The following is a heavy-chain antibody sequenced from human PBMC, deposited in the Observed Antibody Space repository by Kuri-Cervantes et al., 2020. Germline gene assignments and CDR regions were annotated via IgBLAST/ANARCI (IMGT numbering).Heavy chain of an antibody. Sequence: GSLRLSCTVSGGSISSYYWSWIRQPPGKGLEWIGYIYYSGSTNYNPSLKSRVTISVDTPKNQFSLKLSSVTAADTAVYYCARVQRGSGWYYFDYWGQGTLVTVSS. CDR3: ARVQRGSGWYYFDY. J-gene: IGHJ4*02. V-gene: IGHV4-59*01. D-gene: IGHD6-19*01. CDR1: GGSISSYY. CDR2: IYYSGST.